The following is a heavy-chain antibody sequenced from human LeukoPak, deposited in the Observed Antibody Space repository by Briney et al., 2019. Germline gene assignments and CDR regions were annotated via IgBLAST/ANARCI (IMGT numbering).Heavy chain of an antibody. D-gene: IGHD3-22*01. CDR3: ARDTDYYDSSGYAVDAFDI. CDR1: GYSISGGYY. CDR2: IYHSGGT. J-gene: IGHJ3*02. V-gene: IGHV4-38-2*02. Sequence: SETLSLTCTVSGYSISGGYYWGWIRQPPGKGLEWIGSIYHSGGTYYNPSLKSRVTISVDTSKNQFSLKLSSVTAADTAVYYCARDTDYYDSSGYAVDAFDIWGQGTMVTVSS.